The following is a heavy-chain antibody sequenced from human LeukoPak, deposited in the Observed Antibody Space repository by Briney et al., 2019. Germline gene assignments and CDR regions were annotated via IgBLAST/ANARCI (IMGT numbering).Heavy chain of an antibody. CDR1: GGSISSYY. CDR3: ARVSDYYYGMDV. V-gene: IGHV4-59*01. CDR2: IYYSGST. Sequence: SETLSLTCTVSGGSISSYYWSWIRQPPGKGLEWIGYIYYSGSTNYNPSLKSRVTISVDTFKNQFSLKLSSVTAADTAVYYCARVSDYYYGMDVWGQGTTVTVSS. J-gene: IGHJ6*02.